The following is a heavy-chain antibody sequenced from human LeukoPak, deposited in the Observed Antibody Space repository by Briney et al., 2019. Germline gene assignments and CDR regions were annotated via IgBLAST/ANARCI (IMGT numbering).Heavy chain of an antibody. D-gene: IGHD3-16*02. Sequence: PGGSLRLSCAASGFTVSSTYMNWVRQAPGKGLEWVSSISSSGGSTYYAESVKGRFTISRDNSKNTLYLQMNGLRAEDTAVYYCARGVDVWGSYRQYYFDYWGQGTLVTVSS. CDR2: ISSSGGST. CDR3: ARGVDVWGSYRQYYFDY. J-gene: IGHJ4*02. CDR1: GFTVSSTY. V-gene: IGHV3-23*01.